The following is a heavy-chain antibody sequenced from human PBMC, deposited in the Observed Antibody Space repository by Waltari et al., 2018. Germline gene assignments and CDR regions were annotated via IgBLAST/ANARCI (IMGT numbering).Heavy chain of an antibody. V-gene: IGHV5-51*01. Sequence: EVQLVQSGAEVKKPGESLKISCKGSGYSFTSYWIGWVRQMPGKGLEWMGIIYPGDSETRYSPSFQGQVTISADKSISTAYLQWSSLKASDTAMYYCARAVFWSGYPNWFDPWGQGTLVTVSS. CDR2: IYPGDSET. D-gene: IGHD3-3*01. CDR3: ARAVFWSGYPNWFDP. CDR1: GYSFTSYW. J-gene: IGHJ5*02.